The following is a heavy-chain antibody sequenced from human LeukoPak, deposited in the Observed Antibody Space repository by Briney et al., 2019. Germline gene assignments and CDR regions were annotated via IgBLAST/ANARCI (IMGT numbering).Heavy chain of an antibody. CDR3: ARDGGRAGIVATTYYFDC. CDR2: INPSGGST. CDR1: GYTFTSYY. J-gene: IGHJ4*02. D-gene: IGHD5-12*01. V-gene: IGHV1-46*01. Sequence: GASVKVSCKASGYTFTSYYMHWVRQAPGQGLEWMGIINPSGGSTSYAQKFQGRVTMTRDTSISTAYMELSRLRSDDTAVYYCARDGGRAGIVATTYYFDCWGQGTLVTVSS.